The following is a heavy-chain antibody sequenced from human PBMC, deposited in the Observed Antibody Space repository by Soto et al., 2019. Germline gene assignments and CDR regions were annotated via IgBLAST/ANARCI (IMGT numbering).Heavy chain of an antibody. D-gene: IGHD3-10*01. Sequence: QVQLVQSGAEVKKPGASVKVSCKASGYTFTGYYMHWVRQAPGQGLEWMGWINPNSGGTNYARKLQDWVTMTRDTSISKACMEVSRLRSDDTPVYYCARGHGSGQRGWFDPWGEGNLVTVS. J-gene: IGHJ5*02. V-gene: IGHV1-2*04. CDR1: GYTFTGYY. CDR2: INPNSGGT. CDR3: ARGHGSGQRGWFDP.